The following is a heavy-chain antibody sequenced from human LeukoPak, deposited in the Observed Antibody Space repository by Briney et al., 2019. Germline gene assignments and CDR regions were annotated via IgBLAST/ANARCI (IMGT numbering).Heavy chain of an antibody. CDR2: PNSDGTTI. CDR3: VRGAGGPRNYVLDY. Sequence: GGSLRLSCVASGFTFSGYWMHWVRQAPGMGLVWVSRPNSDGTTINYADSVKGRFTISRDNAKNTVYLQMSGLRDDDTALYFCVRGAGGPRNYVLDYWGQGALVSVSS. J-gene: IGHJ4*02. CDR1: GFTFSGYW. V-gene: IGHV3-74*01. D-gene: IGHD3-10*02.